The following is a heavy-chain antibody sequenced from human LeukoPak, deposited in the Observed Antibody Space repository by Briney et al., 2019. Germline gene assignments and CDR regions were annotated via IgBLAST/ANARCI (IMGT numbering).Heavy chain of an antibody. CDR3: ARLTRLITSPHRYYLDY. J-gene: IGHJ4*02. CDR2: IYTSGGT. CDR1: GDSISTYY. V-gene: IGHV4-4*09. Sequence: SETLSLTCTVSGDSISTYYWSWIRQPPGKGLEWIGYIYTSGGTNYIPSLKGRVTISIDTSKNQFSLKLSSVTAADPAVHYCARLTRLITSPHRYYLDYWAQGTLVTVSS. D-gene: IGHD1-14*01.